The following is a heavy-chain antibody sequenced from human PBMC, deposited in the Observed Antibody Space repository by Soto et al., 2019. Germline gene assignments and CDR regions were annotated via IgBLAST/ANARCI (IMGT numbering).Heavy chain of an antibody. CDR2: IIPKLGSA. J-gene: IGHJ4*02. D-gene: IGHD2-21*01. Sequence: QVQLVQSGAEVKEPGSSVKVSCKASGGGNLRDCRTTWVRRAPGQGLEWMGGIIPKLGSANYAQNFQGRVTVTADESTNTVYMELRSLRCYDTAVYYCPRGGDGYNFGAVDWGQGTPVTVSS. V-gene: IGHV1-69*01. CDR3: PRGGDGYNFGAVD. CDR1: GGGNLRDCR.